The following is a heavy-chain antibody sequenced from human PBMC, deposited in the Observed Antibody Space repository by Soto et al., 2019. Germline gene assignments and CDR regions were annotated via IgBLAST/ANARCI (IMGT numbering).Heavy chain of an antibody. Sequence: QVQLVQSGAEVKKPGASVKVSCKASGYSFITSYHMHWVRQAPGQGLEWMGKINPTGSMTRYSQKFQGRLTMTRDTSTATDYMELSNLTSEDTAVYFCARDTGYDHDAFDIWGQGTRVTVSS. V-gene: IGHV1-46*01. D-gene: IGHD5-12*01. CDR3: ARDTGYDHDAFDI. J-gene: IGHJ3*02. CDR2: INPTGSMT. CDR1: GYSFITSYH.